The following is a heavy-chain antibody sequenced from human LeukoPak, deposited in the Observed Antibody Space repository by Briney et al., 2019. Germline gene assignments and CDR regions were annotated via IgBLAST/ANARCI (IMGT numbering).Heavy chain of an antibody. J-gene: IGHJ4*02. CDR2: MNPNSGNT. D-gene: IGHD3-10*01. CDR3: ARVVRYYGSGSYYRRSLPALGY. Sequence: ASVKVSCKASGYTFTSYDINSVRQATGQGVEWMGWMNPNSGNTAYAQKFQGRATMHRNTPISTAYMELSSLRSEDTAVYYCARVVRYYGSGSYYRRSLPALGYWGQGTLVTVSS. CDR1: GYTFTSYD. V-gene: IGHV1-8*01.